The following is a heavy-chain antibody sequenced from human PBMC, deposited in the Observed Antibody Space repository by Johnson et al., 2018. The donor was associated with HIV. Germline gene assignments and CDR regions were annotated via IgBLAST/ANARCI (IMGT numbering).Heavy chain of an antibody. CDR2: IGTAGDT. V-gene: IGHV3-13*01. Sequence: EVQLVESGGGVVQPGRSLRLSCAASGFTFSSYGMHWVRQAPGKGLEWVSAIGTAGDTYYPCSVKGRFTISRENAKNSLFLQMNSLRAGDTAVYYCARDRLFGFRNDAFDIWGQGTMVTVSS. CDR1: GFTFSSYG. CDR3: ARDRLFGFRNDAFDI. J-gene: IGHJ3*02. D-gene: IGHD3-16*01.